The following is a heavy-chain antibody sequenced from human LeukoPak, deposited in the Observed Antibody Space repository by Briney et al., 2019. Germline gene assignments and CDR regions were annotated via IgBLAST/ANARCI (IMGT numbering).Heavy chain of an antibody. CDR1: GFTFSSYA. D-gene: IGHD2-2*01. Sequence: PGGSLRLSCTASGFTFSSYAMNWVRQAPGKGLEWVSGIGAGGTFTYYADSVKGRFTISRDNSRNTLYLQMNSLKTEDTAVYYCTTDGSIGDCSSTSCSVYYYYGMDVWGQGTTVTVSS. CDR2: IGAGGTFT. CDR3: TTDGSIGDCSSTSCSVYYYYGMDV. J-gene: IGHJ6*02. V-gene: IGHV3-23*01.